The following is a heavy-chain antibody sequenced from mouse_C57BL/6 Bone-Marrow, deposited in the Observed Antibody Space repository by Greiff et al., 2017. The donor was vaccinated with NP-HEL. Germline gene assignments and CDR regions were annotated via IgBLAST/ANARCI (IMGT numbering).Heavy chain of an antibody. CDR3: ERERSWFAY. J-gene: IGHJ3*01. V-gene: IGHV1-54*01. Sequence: VQLQQSGAELVRPGTSVKVSCKASGYAFTNYLIEWVKQRPGQGLEWIGVINPGSGGTNYNEKFKGKATLTADKSSSTAYMQLSSLTSEDSAVYFCERERSWFAYWGQGTLVTVSA. CDR2: INPGSGGT. D-gene: IGHD1-1*01. CDR1: GYAFTNYL.